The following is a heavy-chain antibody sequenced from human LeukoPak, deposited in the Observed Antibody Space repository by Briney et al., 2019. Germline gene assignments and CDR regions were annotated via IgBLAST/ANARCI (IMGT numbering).Heavy chain of an antibody. Sequence: SETLSLTCTVSGGSISSYYWSWIRQPPGKGLEWIGYIYYSGSTNYNPSLKSRVTISVDTSKNQFSLKLSSVTAADTAVYYCARLAIAAADIFDYWGQGVLVTVSS. V-gene: IGHV4-59*01. CDR2: IYYSGST. J-gene: IGHJ4*02. CDR1: GGSISSYY. CDR3: ARLAIAAADIFDY. D-gene: IGHD6-25*01.